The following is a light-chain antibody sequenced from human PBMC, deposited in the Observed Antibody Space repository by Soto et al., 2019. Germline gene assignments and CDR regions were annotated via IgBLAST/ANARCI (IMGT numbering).Light chain of an antibody. V-gene: IGKV3-15*01. Sequence: EIVMSQSPAPLSVSPGARATLSCRASQSVSSTLAWYQQKPGQAPRLLIYGASTRASGIPARFSGSGSGTEFTLTISRLEPEDFAVYYCHQYGSSPSTFGQGTKVDIK. J-gene: IGKJ1*01. CDR1: QSVSST. CDR3: HQYGSSPST. CDR2: GAS.